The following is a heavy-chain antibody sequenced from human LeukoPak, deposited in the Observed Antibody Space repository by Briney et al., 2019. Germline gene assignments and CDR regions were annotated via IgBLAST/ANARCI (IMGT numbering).Heavy chain of an antibody. V-gene: IGHV4-31*03. D-gene: IGHD5-24*01. J-gene: IGHJ4*02. CDR3: ARDARRGADGFDY. CDR1: GGSISSGGYY. CDR2: IYYSGST. Sequence: PSETLSLTCTVSGGSISSGGYYLSWIRQHPGKGLEWIGYIYYSGSTYYNPSLKSRVTISVDTSKNQFSLKLSSVTAADTAVYYCARDARRGADGFDYWGQGTLVTVSS.